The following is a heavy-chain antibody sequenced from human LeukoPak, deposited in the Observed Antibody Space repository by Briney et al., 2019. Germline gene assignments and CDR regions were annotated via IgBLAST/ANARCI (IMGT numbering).Heavy chain of an antibody. CDR2: ISSNGGST. J-gene: IGHJ4*02. CDR1: GFTFSSYA. V-gene: IGHV3-64*01. Sequence: PGGSLRLSCAASGFTFSSYAMHWVRQAAGKGLEYVSAISSNGGSTYYANSVKGRFTISRDNSKNTLYLQMGSLRAEDMAVYYCARDVQQLGYFDYWGQGTLVTVSS. D-gene: IGHD6-6*01. CDR3: ARDVQQLGYFDY.